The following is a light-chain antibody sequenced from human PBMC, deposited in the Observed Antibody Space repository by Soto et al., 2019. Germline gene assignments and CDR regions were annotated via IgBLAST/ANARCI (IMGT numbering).Light chain of an antibody. J-gene: IGKJ3*01. V-gene: IGKV1-5*03. Sequence: DIQMTQSPSTLSAFVGDGVTITCRASQTIISWLAWYQQKPGKAPKLLIYRASSLETGVPSRFSGSGSGTEFTLTISSLQSDDVATYYCQQYNSYPFTFGPGTKVASK. CDR1: QTIISW. CDR3: QQYNSYPFT. CDR2: RAS.